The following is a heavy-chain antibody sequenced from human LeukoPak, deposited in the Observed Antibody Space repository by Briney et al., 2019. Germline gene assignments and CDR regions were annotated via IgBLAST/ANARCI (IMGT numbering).Heavy chain of an antibody. D-gene: IGHD3-22*01. J-gene: IGHJ4*02. V-gene: IGHV4-39*07. CDR3: ARDTSNWNYGPSTRNYYDSSGYPPFDY. Sequence: SETLSLTCTVSGGSISSSSYYWGWIRQPPGKGLEWIGSIYYSGSTYYNPSLKSRVTISVDTSKNQSSLKLSSVTAADTAVYYCARDTSNWNYGPSTRNYYDSSGYPPFDYWGQGTLVTVSS. CDR1: GGSISSSSYY. CDR2: IYYSGST.